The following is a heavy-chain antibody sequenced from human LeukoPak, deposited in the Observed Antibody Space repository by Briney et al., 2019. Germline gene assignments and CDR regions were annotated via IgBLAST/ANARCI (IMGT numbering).Heavy chain of an antibody. J-gene: IGHJ4*02. Sequence: GGSLRLSCAASGFTFTSYGMHWVRQAPGKGLEWVAVISYDGNNKYYADSVKGRFTISRDNAKNSLYLQMNSLRAEDTAVYYCARDFSPTGGNYWGQGTLVTVSS. V-gene: IGHV3-30*03. D-gene: IGHD7-27*01. CDR3: ARDFSPTGGNY. CDR1: GFTFTSYG. CDR2: ISYDGNNK.